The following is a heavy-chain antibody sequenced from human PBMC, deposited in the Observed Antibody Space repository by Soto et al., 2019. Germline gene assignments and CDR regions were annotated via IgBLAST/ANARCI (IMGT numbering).Heavy chain of an antibody. CDR3: AKDLRPDGRYDFDY. V-gene: IGHV3-23*01. Sequence: EVQLLESGGGLAQAGGSLRLSCAASGFDFRIYAMNWVRQAPGKGLEWVAVMIGDGTSWDYADSVRGRFTISRDTSKNTLYLQMNSLRAEDTAVYYCAKDLRPDGRYDFDYWGQGTLVTVSS. J-gene: IGHJ4*02. CDR2: MIGDGTSW. D-gene: IGHD1-26*01. CDR1: GFDFRIYA.